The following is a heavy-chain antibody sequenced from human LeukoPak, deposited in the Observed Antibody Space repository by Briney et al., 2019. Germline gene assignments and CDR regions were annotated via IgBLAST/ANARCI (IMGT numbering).Heavy chain of an antibody. CDR2: IKQDGSEK. D-gene: IGHD5-24*01. CDR3: ACKSDRYGYNTRGYFDY. J-gene: IGHJ4*02. CDR1: GFTFSSYW. Sequence: PGGSLRLSCAASGFTFSSYWMSWVRQAPGKGLEWVANIKQDGSEKYYVDSVKGRFTISRDNAKNSLYLQMNSLRAEDTAVDYCACKSDRYGYNTRGYFDYWGQGTLVTVSS. V-gene: IGHV3-7*01.